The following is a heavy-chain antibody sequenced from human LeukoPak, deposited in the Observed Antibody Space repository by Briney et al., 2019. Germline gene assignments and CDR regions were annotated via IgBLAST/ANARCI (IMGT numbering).Heavy chain of an antibody. CDR2: IYTSGST. CDR1: GGSISSGSYY. D-gene: IGHD4-17*01. V-gene: IGHV4-61*02. CDR3: ARALTLTTAYYMDV. Sequence: PSETLSLTCTVSGGSISSGSYYWSWIRQPAGKGLEWIGRIYTSGSTNYNPSLKSRVTISVDTSKNQFSLKLSSVTAADTAVYYCARALTLTTAYYMDVWGKGTTVTVSS. J-gene: IGHJ6*03.